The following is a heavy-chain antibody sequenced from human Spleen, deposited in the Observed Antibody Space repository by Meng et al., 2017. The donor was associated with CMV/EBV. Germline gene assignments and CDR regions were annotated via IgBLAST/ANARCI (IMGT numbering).Heavy chain of an antibody. J-gene: IGHJ4*02. D-gene: IGHD2-2*01. Sequence: GESLKISCAASGFTFSSYAMHWVRQAPGKGLEWVAVISYDRSNKYYADSVKGRFTISRDNSKNTLSLQMNSLRAEDTAVYYCARDWCETSCYADYWGQGTLVTVSS. CDR3: ARDWCETSCYADY. CDR2: ISYDRSNK. V-gene: IGHV3-30-3*01. CDR1: GFTFSSYA.